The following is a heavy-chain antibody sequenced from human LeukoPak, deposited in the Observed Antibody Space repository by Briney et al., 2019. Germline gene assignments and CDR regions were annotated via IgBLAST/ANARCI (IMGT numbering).Heavy chain of an antibody. D-gene: IGHD1-26*01. V-gene: IGHV3-7*01. CDR3: ARSWDYYYYYFDV. CDR1: GFTFGVYW. J-gene: IGHJ6*03. Sequence: GGSLRLSCAASGFTFGVYWMTWVRQAPGKGLEWVANIKPDGTEKYYVDSVKGRFTISRDNADNSLFLHMDRLRAEDTAVYYCARSWDYYYYYFDVWGKGTTVTVSS. CDR2: IKPDGTEK.